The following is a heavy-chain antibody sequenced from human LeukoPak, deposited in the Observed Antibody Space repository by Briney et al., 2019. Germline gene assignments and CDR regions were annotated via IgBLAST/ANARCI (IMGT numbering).Heavy chain of an antibody. CDR2: ISSSSRTI. J-gene: IGHJ4*02. CDR1: GFTFSLYS. Sequence: PGGSLRLSCAASGFTFSLYSMNWVRQAPGKGLEWVSYISSSSRTINYADSVKGRFTISRDNVKNSLYLQMNSLRAEDTAVYYCAKDGGRETDFWSGYYHFDYWGQGTLVTVSS. V-gene: IGHV3-48*01. CDR3: AKDGGRETDFWSGYYHFDY. D-gene: IGHD3-3*01.